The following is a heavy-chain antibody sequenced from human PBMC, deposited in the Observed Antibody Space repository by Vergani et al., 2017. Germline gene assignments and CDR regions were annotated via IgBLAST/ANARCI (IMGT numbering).Heavy chain of an antibody. V-gene: IGHV3-23*01. D-gene: IGHD4-17*01. J-gene: IGHJ4*02. CDR1: GFIFSDYG. CDR2: ISAGGEST. Sequence: EVQLLESGGGLVQPGRSLRLSCAGSGFIFSDYGMTWVRQAPGRGLEWVSAISAGGESTFYADSVKGRFIISRDNSKNTVYLQMKSLRAEDTAVYYCAKENYGDLDYWGQGTLVTVSS. CDR3: AKENYGDLDY.